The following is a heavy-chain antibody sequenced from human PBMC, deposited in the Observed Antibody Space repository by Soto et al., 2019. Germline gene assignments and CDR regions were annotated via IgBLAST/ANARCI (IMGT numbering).Heavy chain of an antibody. CDR2: IYYSGST. Sequence: QVQLQESGPGLVKPSETLSLTCTVSGGSISSYYWSWIRQPPGKGLEWIGYIYYSGSTNYNPSLKSRVTISVDTSKNQFSLKLSSVTAADTAVYYCARHPFLSKWRVAHWFDPWGQGTLVTVSS. CDR1: GGSISSYY. J-gene: IGHJ5*02. CDR3: ARHPFLSKWRVAHWFDP. V-gene: IGHV4-59*08. D-gene: IGHD6-19*01.